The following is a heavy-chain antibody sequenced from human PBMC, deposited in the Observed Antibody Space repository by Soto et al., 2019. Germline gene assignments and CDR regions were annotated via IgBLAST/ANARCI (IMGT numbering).Heavy chain of an antibody. CDR2: MFYSGLT. Sequence: SETLSLTCSVSGYSVTSSDYYWAWIRQPPGKGLEWIGSMFYSGLTYYNPSLKSRVTLSVDTSKNQFSVRLNSVTAADTAVYYCARVDYYYDSSAPGGYFDYWGQGTLVTVSS. V-gene: IGHV4-39*07. CDR3: ARVDYYYDSSAPGGYFDY. CDR1: GYSVTSSDYY. J-gene: IGHJ4*02. D-gene: IGHD3-22*01.